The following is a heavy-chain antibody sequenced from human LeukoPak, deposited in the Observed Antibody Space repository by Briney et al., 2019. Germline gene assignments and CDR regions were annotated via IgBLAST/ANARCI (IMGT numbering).Heavy chain of an antibody. Sequence: PGGSLRLSCAASGFTFSSYWMSWVRQAPGKGLEWVANIKQDGSEKYYVDSVKGRFTISRDNAKNSLYLQMNSLRAEDTAVYYCARGRGGDCYSCWFDPWRQGTLVTVSS. V-gene: IGHV3-7*01. CDR1: GFTFSSYW. J-gene: IGHJ5*02. D-gene: IGHD2-21*02. CDR3: ARGRGGDCYSCWFDP. CDR2: IKQDGSEK.